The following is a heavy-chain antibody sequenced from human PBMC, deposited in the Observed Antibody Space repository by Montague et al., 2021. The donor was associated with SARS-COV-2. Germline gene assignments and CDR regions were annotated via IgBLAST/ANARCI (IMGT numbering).Heavy chain of an antibody. V-gene: IGHV3-53*04. CDR1: GFTVSSNY. J-gene: IGHJ4*02. D-gene: IGHD3-10*01. CDR3: AGSNWSSGSYYQLDY. Sequence: SLRLSCAASGFTVSSNYMSWVRQAPGKGLEWVSVIYSGGSTYYADSVKGRFTISRHNSKNTLHLQMNSLRAEDTAVYYCAGSNWSSGSYYQLDYWGQGTLVTVSS. CDR2: IYSGGST.